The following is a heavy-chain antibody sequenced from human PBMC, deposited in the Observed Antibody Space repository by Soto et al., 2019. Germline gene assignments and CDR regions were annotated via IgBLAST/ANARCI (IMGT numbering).Heavy chain of an antibody. CDR2: ISYDGSNK. CDR1: GFTFSNYV. D-gene: IGHD3-3*01. J-gene: IGHJ4*02. Sequence: QVQLVESGGGVVQPGRSLRLSCAASGFTFSNYVMDWVRQAPGKGLEWVAVISYDGSNKYYADSVKGRFTISRDNSKKALKLPMNGLITEDTDVFYCAHARVPCDRSGYEDWGQGTLVTVSS. CDR3: AHARVPCDRSGYED. V-gene: IGHV3-30*04.